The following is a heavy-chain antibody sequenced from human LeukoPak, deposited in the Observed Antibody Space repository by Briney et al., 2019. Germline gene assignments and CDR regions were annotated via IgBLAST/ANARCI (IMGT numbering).Heavy chain of an antibody. J-gene: IGHJ4*02. CDR3: ARRGSSGYYDYFDY. D-gene: IGHD3-22*01. Sequence: SETLSLTCTVSGGSISSHYWTWIRQPPGKGLECIGYIYYSGSTNYNPSLKSRVTISVDTSKNQLSLNLSSVTAADTAVYYCARRGSSGYYDYFDYWGQGSLVTVSS. V-gene: IGHV4-59*11. CDR1: GGSISSHY. CDR2: IYYSGST.